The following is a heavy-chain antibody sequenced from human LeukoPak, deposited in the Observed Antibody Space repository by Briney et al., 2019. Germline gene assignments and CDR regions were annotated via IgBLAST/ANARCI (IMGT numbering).Heavy chain of an antibody. CDR3: ARYHGGFDI. CDR1: GGSITNDDYY. V-gene: IGHV4-30-4*01. J-gene: IGHJ3*02. Sequence: SETLSLTCTVSGGSITNDDYYWRWIRQPPGKGLEWIGYIYYSGNTYYNPSLKSRISISVDTSKKQFSLKLSSVTAADTAVYYCARYHGGFDIWGRGTMVTVSS. D-gene: IGHD4-23*01. CDR2: IYYSGNT.